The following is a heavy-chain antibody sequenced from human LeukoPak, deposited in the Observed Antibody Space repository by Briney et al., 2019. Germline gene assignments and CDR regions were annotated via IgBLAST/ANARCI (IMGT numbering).Heavy chain of an antibody. CDR2: IRQDGSEK. CDR3: ARSSRELRGYAPWEVMPPFDY. Sequence: GGSLRLSCAASGFTLSSYWMSWVRQAPGEGLEWVANIRQDGSEKYYVDSVKGRFTISRDNAKNSLYLQMNSLRAEDTAVYYCARSSRELRGYAPWEVMPPFDYWGQGTLVTVSS. J-gene: IGHJ4*02. CDR1: GFTLSSYW. V-gene: IGHV3-7*01. D-gene: IGHD4-23*01.